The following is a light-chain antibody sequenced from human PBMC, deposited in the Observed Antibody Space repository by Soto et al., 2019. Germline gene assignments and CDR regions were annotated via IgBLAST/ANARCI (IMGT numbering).Light chain of an antibody. CDR2: AAS. CDR3: LQDYNFPYT. Sequence: AVQMTQSPSSLSASVGDRVTITCRASQGISNDVAWYQQKAGKAPKLLIYAASNLQSGVPSRFSGSASGTDFTLTISSLQPEDVATYYCLQDYNFPYTFGQGTKLEIK. V-gene: IGKV1-6*01. CDR1: QGISND. J-gene: IGKJ2*01.